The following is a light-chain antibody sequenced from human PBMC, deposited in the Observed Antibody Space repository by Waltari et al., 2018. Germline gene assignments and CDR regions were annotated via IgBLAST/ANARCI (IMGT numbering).Light chain of an antibody. J-gene: IGKJ2*01. Sequence: DIQMTQSPSTLSESVGDRVTIPCRATQSISSWLAWYQQKPGKAPNLLIYKASSLESWVPSRFSGSGSGTEFTLTISSLQPDDFATYYCQQYNSYSTFGQGTKLEIK. CDR1: QSISSW. CDR3: QQYNSYST. CDR2: KAS. V-gene: IGKV1-5*03.